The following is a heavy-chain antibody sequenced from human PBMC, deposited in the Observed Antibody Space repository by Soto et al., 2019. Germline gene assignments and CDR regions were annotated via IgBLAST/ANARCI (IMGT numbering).Heavy chain of an antibody. Sequence: SETLSLTCAVYGGSFSGYYWSWIRQPPGKGLEWIGEINHSGSTNYNPSLKSRVTISVDTSKNQFSLKLSSVTAADTAVYYCARDPGRPQLWFGETERVYYGMDVWGQGTTVTVSS. CDR1: GGSFSGYY. D-gene: IGHD3-10*01. CDR2: INHSGST. CDR3: ARDPGRPQLWFGETERVYYGMDV. J-gene: IGHJ6*02. V-gene: IGHV4-34*01.